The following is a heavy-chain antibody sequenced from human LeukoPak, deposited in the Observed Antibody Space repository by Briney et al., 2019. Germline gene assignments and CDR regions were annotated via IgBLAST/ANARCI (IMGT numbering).Heavy chain of an antibody. CDR2: IYYSGST. Sequence: PSETLSLTCTVSGGSISSYYWSWIRQPPGKGLEWIGYIYYSGSTYYNPSLKSRVTISVDTSKNELSLKLSSVTAADTAVYYCARVDGHSYRSWGQGTLVTVSS. V-gene: IGHV4-59*12. D-gene: IGHD5-18*01. J-gene: IGHJ4*02. CDR3: ARVDGHSYRS. CDR1: GGSISSYY.